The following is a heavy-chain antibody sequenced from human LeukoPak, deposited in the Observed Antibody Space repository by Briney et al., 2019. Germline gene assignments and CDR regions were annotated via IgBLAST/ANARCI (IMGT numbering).Heavy chain of an antibody. CDR3: ARDPRTVRI. Sequence: PGGSLRLSCAVSGFTFSTYTMHWVRQAPGKGLEWLSYISGNGGVIQYADSVKGRFTISRDNAKNLLYLQMDSLRVEGTAIYYCARDPRTVRIWGQGTLVTVSS. D-gene: IGHD1-1*01. V-gene: IGHV3-48*04. CDR1: GFTFSTYT. CDR2: ISGNGGVI. J-gene: IGHJ4*02.